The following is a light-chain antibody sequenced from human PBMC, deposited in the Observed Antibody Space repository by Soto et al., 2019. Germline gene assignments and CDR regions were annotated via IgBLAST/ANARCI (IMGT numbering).Light chain of an antibody. CDR2: AVI. CDR3: SSYAGNNNFV. J-gene: IGLJ1*01. CDR1: SGDVGGYNS. Sequence: QSVLTQPPSASGSPGQSVTISCTGTSGDVGGYNSVSWYQQHPAKAPRLIISAVIQRPSGVPDRFSGSRSGTTASLTISGLQAEDDADYYCSSYAGNNNFVFGTGTKLTVL. V-gene: IGLV2-8*01.